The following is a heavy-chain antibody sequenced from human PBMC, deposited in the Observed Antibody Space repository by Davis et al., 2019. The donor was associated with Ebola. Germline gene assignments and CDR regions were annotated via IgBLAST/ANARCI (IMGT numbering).Heavy chain of an antibody. Sequence: QSLSLTCVLSGASVSSMNGACNWTWPSSSRGLERMGRTYYTSKWYNHYAASVKSRITINPDTSKNQFSLQLNSVTPEYTALYNCARGWLRAGMNVWGEGTTVTVAS. CDR3: ARGWLRAGMNV. CDR2: TYYTSKWYN. V-gene: IGHV6-1*01. D-gene: IGHD5-18*01. J-gene: IGHJ6*04. CDR1: GASVSSMNGA.